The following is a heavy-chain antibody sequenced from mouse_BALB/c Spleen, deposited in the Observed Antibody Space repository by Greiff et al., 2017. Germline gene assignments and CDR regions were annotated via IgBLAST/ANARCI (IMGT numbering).Heavy chain of an antibody. D-gene: IGHD2-2*01. V-gene: IGHV5-6-5*01. CDR2: ISSGGST. CDR1: GFTFSSYA. Sequence: EVKVVESGGGLVKPGGSLKLSCAASGFTFSSYAMSWVRQTPEKRLEWVASISSGGSTYYPDSVKGRFTISRDNARNILYLQMSSLRSEDTAMYYCARALYGYDGNYFDYWGQGTTLTVSS. CDR3: ARALYGYDGNYFDY. J-gene: IGHJ2*01.